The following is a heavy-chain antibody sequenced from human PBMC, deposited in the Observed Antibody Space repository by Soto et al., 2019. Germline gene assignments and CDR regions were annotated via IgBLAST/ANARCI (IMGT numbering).Heavy chain of an antibody. Sequence: ASVKVSCKASGGTFGSYAISWVRQAPGQGLEWMGGIIPIFGTANYAQKFQGRVTITADESTSTAYMELSSLRSEDTAVYYCARDSNPTIFGVVMWAFDIWGQGTMVTVSS. CDR1: GGTFGSYA. CDR3: ARDSNPTIFGVVMWAFDI. CDR2: IIPIFGTA. D-gene: IGHD3-3*01. V-gene: IGHV1-69*13. J-gene: IGHJ3*02.